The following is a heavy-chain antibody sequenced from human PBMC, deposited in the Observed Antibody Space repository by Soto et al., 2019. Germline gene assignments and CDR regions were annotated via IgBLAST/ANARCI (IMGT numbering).Heavy chain of an antibody. CDR2: INHSGST. Sequence: SETLSLTCAVYGGSFSGYYWSWIRQPPGKGLEWIGEINHSGSTNYNPSLKSRVTISVDTSKNQFSLKLSSVTAADTAVYYCAREEIAARPVDVWGQGTTVTVSS. D-gene: IGHD6-6*01. J-gene: IGHJ6*02. CDR3: AREEIAARPVDV. CDR1: GGSFSGYY. V-gene: IGHV4-34*01.